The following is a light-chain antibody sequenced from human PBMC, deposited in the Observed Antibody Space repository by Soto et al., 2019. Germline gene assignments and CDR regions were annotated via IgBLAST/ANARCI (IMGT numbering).Light chain of an antibody. CDR2: EVT. J-gene: IGLJ3*02. CDR3: CSYAGSSTFL. V-gene: IGLV2-23*02. Sequence: QSVLTQPASVSGSPGQSITISCTGTSSDVGSYNLVSWYRQHPGKAPKLVIYEVTKRPSGVSNRFSGSKSGNTASLTISGLQAEDESDYYCCSYAGSSTFLFGGGTKVTVL. CDR1: SSDVGSYNL.